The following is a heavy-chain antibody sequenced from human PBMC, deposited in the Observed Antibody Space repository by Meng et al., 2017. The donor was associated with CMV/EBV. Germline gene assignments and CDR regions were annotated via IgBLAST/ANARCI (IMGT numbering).Heavy chain of an antibody. Sequence: LTCAVSVSSISSSSDYWGGIREPAGKGREWTGSIYYSGSTYYNPSLKSRATISAATSKIQFSLQLSSVTAADTSVYYCARQGSWFDSWGQGTLVTVSS. V-gene: IGHV4-39*01. CDR2: IYYSGST. CDR1: VSSISSSSDY. CDR3: ARQGSWFDS. J-gene: IGHJ5*01.